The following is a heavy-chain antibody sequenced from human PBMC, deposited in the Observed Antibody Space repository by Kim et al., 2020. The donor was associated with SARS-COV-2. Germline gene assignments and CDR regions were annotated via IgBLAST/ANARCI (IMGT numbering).Heavy chain of an antibody. CDR1: GGSISSGGYY. J-gene: IGHJ5*02. CDR2: IYYSGST. V-gene: IGHV4-31*03. Sequence: SETLSLTCTVSGGSISSGGYYWSWIRQHPGKGLEWIGYIYYSGSTYYNPSLKSRVTISVDTSKNQFSLKLSSVTAADTAVYYCARGITMVRGVILGFDPWGQGTLVTVSS. CDR3: ARGITMVRGVILGFDP. D-gene: IGHD3-10*01.